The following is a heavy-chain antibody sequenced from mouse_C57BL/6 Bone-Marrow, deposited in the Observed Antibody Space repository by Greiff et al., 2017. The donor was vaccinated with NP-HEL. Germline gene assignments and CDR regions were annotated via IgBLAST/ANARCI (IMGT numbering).Heavy chain of an antibody. CDR2: IYPSDSET. CDR3: ARSDVYGSSYDY. J-gene: IGHJ2*01. V-gene: IGHV1-61*01. Sequence: QVNVKQPGAELVRPGSSVKLSCKASGYTFTSYWMDWVKQRPGQGLEWIGNIYPSDSETHYNQKFKDKATLTVDKSSSTAYMQLSSLTSEDSAVYYCARSDVYGSSYDYWGQGTTLTVSS. CDR1: GYTFTSYW. D-gene: IGHD1-1*01.